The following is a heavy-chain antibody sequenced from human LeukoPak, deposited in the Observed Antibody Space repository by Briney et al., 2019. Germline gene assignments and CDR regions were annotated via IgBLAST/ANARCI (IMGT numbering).Heavy chain of an antibody. CDR3: AREGFTISPYYYMDV. J-gene: IGHJ6*03. CDR2: IIPIFGTA. D-gene: IGHD3-3*01. CDR1: GGTFSSYA. V-gene: IGHV1-69*05. Sequence: SVKVSCKASGGTFSSYAISWVRQAPGQGLEWMGGIIPIFGTANYAQKFQGRVTMTTDTSTSTAYMELRSLRSDDTAVYYCAREGFTISPYYYMDVWGKGTTVTVSS.